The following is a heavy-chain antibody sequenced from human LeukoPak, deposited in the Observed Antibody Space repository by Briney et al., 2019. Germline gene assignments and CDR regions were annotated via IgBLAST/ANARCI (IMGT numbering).Heavy chain of an antibody. D-gene: IGHD1-26*01. V-gene: IGHV3-49*04. CDR2: IRSKAYGGTT. J-gene: IGHJ4*02. CDR1: RFTFVDYT. Sequence: PGRSLRLSCTTSRFTFVDYTMSWVRQAPGKGQEWVGFIRSKAYGGTTDYAASVTGRFTISRDDSKSVAYLQMSSLKTEDTAVYYCTRGYSGSYFYYFDYWGQGALVTVSS. CDR3: TRGYSGSYFYYFDY.